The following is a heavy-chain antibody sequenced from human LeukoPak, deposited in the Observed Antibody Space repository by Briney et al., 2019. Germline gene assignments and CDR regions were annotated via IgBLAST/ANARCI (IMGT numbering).Heavy chain of an antibody. Sequence: GGSLRLTCAASGFTFSSYAMSWVRQAPGKGLEWVSAISGSGGSTYYADSVKGRFTISRDNSKNTLYLQMNSLRAEDTAVYYCAKDALGYRLLQDYYYGMDVWGQGTTVTVSS. V-gene: IGHV3-23*01. D-gene: IGHD3-22*01. CDR2: ISGSGGST. CDR1: GFTFSSYA. CDR3: AKDALGYRLLQDYYYGMDV. J-gene: IGHJ6*02.